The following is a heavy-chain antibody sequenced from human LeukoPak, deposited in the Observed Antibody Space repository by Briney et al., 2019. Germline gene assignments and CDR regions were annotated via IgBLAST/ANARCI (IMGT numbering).Heavy chain of an antibody. D-gene: IGHD2-2*01. V-gene: IGHV4-4*02. Sequence: SGTLSLTCAVSGGAISSSNWWSWARPPPGRGLEWIGETYHSGSTNYNPSLKSRFTISVDKSKNQFSLKLSSVTAAGTAVYYWARTGRYCSSTSCYAIDIWGQGKMVTVSS. J-gene: IGHJ3*02. CDR2: TYHSGST. CDR1: GGAISSSNW. CDR3: ARTGRYCSSTSCYAIDI.